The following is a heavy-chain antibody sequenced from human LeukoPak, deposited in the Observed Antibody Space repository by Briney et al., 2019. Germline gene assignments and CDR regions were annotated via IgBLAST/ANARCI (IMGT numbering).Heavy chain of an antibody. CDR1: GGSISSYY. J-gene: IGHJ4*02. CDR3: ARGGGSSGYYFDY. V-gene: IGHV4-59*12. D-gene: IGHD3-22*01. CDR2: IYYSGST. Sequence: SETLSLTCTVSGGSISSYYWSWIRQPPGKGLEWIGYIYYSGSTNYNPSLKSRVTISVDTSKNQFSLKLSYVTAADTAVYYCARGGGSSGYYFDYWGQGTLVTVSS.